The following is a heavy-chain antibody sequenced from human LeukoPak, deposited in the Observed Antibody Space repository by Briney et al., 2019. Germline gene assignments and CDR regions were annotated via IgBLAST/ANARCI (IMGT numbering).Heavy chain of an antibody. J-gene: IGHJ4*02. CDR2: ISWYSGSL. CDR1: GFTFDDYA. Sequence: GRSLRLSCAASGFTFDDYAMHWGRQAPGKGLEWVSGISWYSGSLGYAESVKGRFHISRDNAKHSRYLQMNSLRGEDTVLYYCAKDIGQWLVGAVFDYCGQGTLVTVSS. D-gene: IGHD6-19*01. CDR3: AKDIGQWLVGAVFDY. V-gene: IGHV3-9*01.